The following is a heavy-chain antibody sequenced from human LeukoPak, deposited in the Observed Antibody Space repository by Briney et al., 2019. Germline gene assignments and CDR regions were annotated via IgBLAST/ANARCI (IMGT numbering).Heavy chain of an antibody. CDR2: ICNRSAYT. CDR1: GFTFSSYN. J-gene: IGHJ3*02. CDR3: ARGGLNFDAFDI. Sequence: GGSLRLSXAASGFTFSSYNKNWVRQAPGKGLEWVSYICNRSAYTYYADSVKGRLTISRDNTKNSLYLQMNSLRAGDTAVYYCARGGLNFDAFDIWGQGTMVTVSS. V-gene: IGHV3-21*01. D-gene: IGHD1-7*01.